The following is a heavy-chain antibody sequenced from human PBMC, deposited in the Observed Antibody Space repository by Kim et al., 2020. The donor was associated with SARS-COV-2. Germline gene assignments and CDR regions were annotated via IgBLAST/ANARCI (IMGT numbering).Heavy chain of an antibody. CDR2: ISSSGSTI. V-gene: IGHV3-11*04. Sequence: GGSLRLSCAASGFTFSDYYMSWIRQAPGKGLEWVSYISSSGSTIYYADSVKGRFTISRDNAKNSLYLQMNSLRAEDTAVYYCARRLKYVLGEDFFDIWGQGTMVTVSS. CDR3: ARRLKYVLGEDFFDI. J-gene: IGHJ3*02. CDR1: GFTFSDYY. D-gene: IGHD2-8*01.